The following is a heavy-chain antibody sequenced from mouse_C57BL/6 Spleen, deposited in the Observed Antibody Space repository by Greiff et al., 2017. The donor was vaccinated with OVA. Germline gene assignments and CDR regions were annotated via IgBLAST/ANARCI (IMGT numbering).Heavy chain of an antibody. D-gene: IGHD2-5*01. CDR2: ISGGGGNT. Sequence: EVKLEESGGGLVKPGGSLKLSCAASGFTFSSYTMSWVRQTPEKRLEWVATISGGGGNTYYPDSVKGRFTISRDNAKNTLYLQMSSLRSEDTALYYWARHGSNYEEDYFDYWGQGTTLTVSS. CDR3: ARHGSNYEEDYFDY. J-gene: IGHJ2*01. V-gene: IGHV5-9*01. CDR1: GFTFSSYT.